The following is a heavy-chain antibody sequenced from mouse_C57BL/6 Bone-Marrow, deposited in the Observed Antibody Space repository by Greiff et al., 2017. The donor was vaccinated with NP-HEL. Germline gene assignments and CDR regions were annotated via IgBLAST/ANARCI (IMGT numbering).Heavy chain of an antibody. D-gene: IGHD2-1*01. CDR2: INPNNGGT. CDR1: GYTFTDYN. V-gene: IGHV1-18*01. J-gene: IGHJ1*03. Sequence: VQLKQSGPELVKPGASVKIPCKASGYTFTDYNMDWVKQSHGKSLEWIGDINPNNGGTIYNQKFKGKATLTVDKSSSTAYMELRSLTSEDTAVYYCARRKDGNYGWDFEVWGTGTTVTVSS. CDR3: ARRKDGNYGWDFEV.